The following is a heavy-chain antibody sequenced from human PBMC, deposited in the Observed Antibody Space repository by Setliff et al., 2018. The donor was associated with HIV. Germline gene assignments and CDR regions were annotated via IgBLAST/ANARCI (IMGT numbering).Heavy chain of an antibody. V-gene: IGHV4-39*02. J-gene: IGHJ4*02. D-gene: IGHD6-13*01. Sequence: SETLSLTCTVSGGSISSNSYYWGWIRQPPGKGLEWIGSIYYSGSTYYNPSLKSRVTISVDTSKNQFSLKLSSVTAADTAVYYCARESPSSSWFYFDFWGQGTLVTVSS. CDR1: GGSISSNSYY. CDR3: ARESPSSSWFYFDF. CDR2: IYYSGST.